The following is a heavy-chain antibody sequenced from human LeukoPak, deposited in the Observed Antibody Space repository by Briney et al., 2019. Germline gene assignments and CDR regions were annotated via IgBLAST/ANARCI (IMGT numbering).Heavy chain of an antibody. CDR2: IYYSGST. Sequence: SSETLSLTCTVSGGSISSSSYYWGWIRQPPGKGLEWIGSIYYSGSTYYNPSLKSRVTISVDTSKNQFSLKLSSVTAADTAVYYCARNAGYSSPLADYWGQGTLVTVSS. V-gene: IGHV4-39*01. CDR3: ARNAGYSSPLADY. D-gene: IGHD6-13*01. J-gene: IGHJ4*02. CDR1: GGSISSSSYY.